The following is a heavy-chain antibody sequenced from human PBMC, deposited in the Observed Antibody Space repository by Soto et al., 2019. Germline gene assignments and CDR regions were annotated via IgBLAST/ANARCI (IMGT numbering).Heavy chain of an antibody. Sequence: SETLSLTCAVSGGSISSSNWWSWVRQPPGKGLEWIGEIYHSGSTNYNPSLKSRVTISVDKSKNQFSLKLSSVTAADTAVYYCARNSQFYWNPVNYFDYWGQGTLVTVSS. V-gene: IGHV4-4*02. J-gene: IGHJ4*02. CDR3: ARNSQFYWNPVNYFDY. CDR2: IYHSGST. CDR1: GGSISSSNW. D-gene: IGHD1-1*01.